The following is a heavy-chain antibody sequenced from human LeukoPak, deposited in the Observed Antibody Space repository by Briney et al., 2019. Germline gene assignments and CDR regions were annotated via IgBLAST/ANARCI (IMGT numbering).Heavy chain of an antibody. J-gene: IGHJ4*02. Sequence: SSETLSLTCAVSGGSFSGYYWTWIRQPPGKGLEWIGEINHSGSANYNPSLKSRVTISLDTSKNQFSLKLSSVTAADTAVYYCARGQGTVTTHWGQGTLVTVSS. V-gene: IGHV4-34*01. CDR1: GGSFSGYY. CDR2: INHSGSA. D-gene: IGHD4-17*01. CDR3: ARGQGTVTTH.